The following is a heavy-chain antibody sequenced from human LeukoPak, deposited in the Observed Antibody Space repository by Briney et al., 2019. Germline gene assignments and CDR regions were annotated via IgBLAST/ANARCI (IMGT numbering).Heavy chain of an antibody. CDR3: ARDRVPVVVTANYYFDY. V-gene: IGHV1-2*02. D-gene: IGHD2-21*02. J-gene: IGHJ4*02. Sequence: ASVKVSCKASGYTFTGYYMHWVRQAPGQGLEWMGWINPNSGGTNYAQKLQGRVTMTRDTSISTAYMELSRLRSDDTAVYYCARDRVPVVVTANYYFDYWGQGALVTVSS. CDR2: INPNSGGT. CDR1: GYTFTGYY.